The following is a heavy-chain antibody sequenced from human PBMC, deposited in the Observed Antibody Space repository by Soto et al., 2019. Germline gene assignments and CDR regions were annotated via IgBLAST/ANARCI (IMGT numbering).Heavy chain of an antibody. CDR1: GFTFRNHA. V-gene: IGHV3-23*01. J-gene: IGHJ4*02. Sequence: EVQLLESGGGLVQPGGSLRLSCVASGFTFRNHAMTWVRQAPGKGLEWVSGISGSGTMKYYADSVRGHFIISRENAKNTLHLQMDNLRVEDTAVYYCAKEAEDNEQVPIPGDNWGQGTLVTVSS. CDR2: ISGSGTMK. D-gene: IGHD2-2*02. CDR3: AKEAEDNEQVPIPGDN.